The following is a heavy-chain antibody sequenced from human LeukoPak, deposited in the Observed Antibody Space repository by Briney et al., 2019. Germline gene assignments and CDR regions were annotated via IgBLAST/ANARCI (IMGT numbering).Heavy chain of an antibody. Sequence: PGGSLRLSCAASGFSFTTYWMSWVRQAQGKGQEWVANINQDGTEKYYVESVKGRFTISRDNGKNSLYLHMNSLRAEDTAVYYCARGGRIQLERRGYFDYWGQGTLVTVSS. CDR1: GFSFTTYW. J-gene: IGHJ4*02. D-gene: IGHD1-1*01. V-gene: IGHV3-7*01. CDR3: ARGGRIQLERRGYFDY. CDR2: INQDGTEK.